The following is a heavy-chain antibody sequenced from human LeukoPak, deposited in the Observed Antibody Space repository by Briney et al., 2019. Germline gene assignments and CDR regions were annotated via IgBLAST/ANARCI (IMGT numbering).Heavy chain of an antibody. J-gene: IGHJ5*02. CDR3: ARHYLSDGILSTFAP. CDR2: IYYRGST. V-gene: IGHV4-39*01. CDR1: GGSISSSPYY. D-gene: IGHD2-2*01. Sequence: SETLSLTCTVSGGSISSSPYYWGWIRQPSGKGLEWIGTIYYRGSTYSNPSLNSRVTISLDTSKNQFSLRLRSVTAADTALYYCARHYLSDGILSTFAPWGQGTLVTVSS.